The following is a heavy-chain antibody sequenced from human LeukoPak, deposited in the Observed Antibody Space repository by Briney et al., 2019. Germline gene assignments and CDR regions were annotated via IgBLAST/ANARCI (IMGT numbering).Heavy chain of an antibody. CDR1: GYTFFDFY. Sequence: ASVKVSCKASGYTFFDFYVHWVRQAPGQGLEWMGIINPNDGRTTDAQKFQGRVSMTSDTSTSTCYMELSSLRSEGTAVYYCARSYFRDARGGFDYWGQGTLVTVSS. D-gene: IGHD2-8*01. CDR2: INPNDGRT. J-gene: IGHJ4*02. V-gene: IGHV1-46*01. CDR3: ARSYFRDARGGFDY.